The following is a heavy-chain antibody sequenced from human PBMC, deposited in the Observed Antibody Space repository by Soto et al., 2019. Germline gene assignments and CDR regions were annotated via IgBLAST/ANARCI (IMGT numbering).Heavy chain of an antibody. CDR2: INPNSGGT. D-gene: IGHD3-10*01. V-gene: IGHV1-2*04. CDR3: ARDENYYGSGSPSLYYYYGMDV. J-gene: IGHJ6*02. CDR1: GYTFTGYY. Sequence: QVQLVQSGAEVKKPGASVKVSCKASGYTFTGYYMHWVRQAPGQGLEWMGWINPNSGGTNCAQKFQGWVTMTRDTSISTAYMELSRLRSDDTAVYYCARDENYYGSGSPSLYYYYGMDVWGQGTTVTVSS.